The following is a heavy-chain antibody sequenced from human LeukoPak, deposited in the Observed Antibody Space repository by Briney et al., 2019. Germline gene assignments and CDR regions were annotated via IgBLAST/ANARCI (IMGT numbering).Heavy chain of an antibody. Sequence: SETLSLTCTVSGGSISNGDHYWSWIRQHPGKGLEWIGHIYYSGSTYYNPSLKSRGIISVETSKNQFSLKLSSVTAADTAVYYCARVGYDYVWGSYRDAFDIWGQGTMVTVSS. D-gene: IGHD3-16*02. CDR2: IYYSGST. CDR3: ARVGYDYVWGSYRDAFDI. CDR1: GGSISNGDHY. J-gene: IGHJ3*02. V-gene: IGHV4-31*03.